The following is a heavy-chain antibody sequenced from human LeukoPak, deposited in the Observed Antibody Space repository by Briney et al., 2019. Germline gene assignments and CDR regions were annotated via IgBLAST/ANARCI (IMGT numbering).Heavy chain of an antibody. V-gene: IGHV4-59*12. CDR3: ARSSYYYDSSGYRRRPRLDP. J-gene: IGHJ5*02. CDR2: IYYSGST. Sequence: SETLSLTCTVSGGSISSYYWSWIRQPPGKGLEWIGYIYYSGSTNYNPSLKSRVTTSVDTSKNQFSLKLSSVTAADTAVYYCARSSYYYDSSGYRRRPRLDPWGQGTLVTVSS. D-gene: IGHD3-22*01. CDR1: GGSISSYY.